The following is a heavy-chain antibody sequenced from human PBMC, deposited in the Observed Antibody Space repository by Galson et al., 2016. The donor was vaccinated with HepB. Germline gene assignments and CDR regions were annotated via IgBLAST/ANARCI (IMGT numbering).Heavy chain of an antibody. J-gene: IGHJ3*02. D-gene: IGHD3-16*01. Sequence: SLRLSCAASGFPFSTYGMHWFRQAPGKGLEWVAVIWYDGSNPYYADSVKGRFTISRDISKNTLYLQMNSLRAEDTALYYCARDAFPDDACDIWGQGTMVTVSS. CDR2: IWYDGSNP. V-gene: IGHV3-33*01. CDR1: GFPFSTYG. CDR3: ARDAFPDDACDI.